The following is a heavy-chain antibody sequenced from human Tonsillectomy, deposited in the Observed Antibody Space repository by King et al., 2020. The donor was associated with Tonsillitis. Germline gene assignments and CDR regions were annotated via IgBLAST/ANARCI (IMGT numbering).Heavy chain of an antibody. CDR3: TKDPDYYDSSTS. Sequence: QLVQSGGALVQPGRSLRLSCAASGFSFDDYAMHWVRQAPGKGLEWVSGISWNSGTIGFVDSVKGRFTISRDNAKNFLYLQMNSLRAEDTALYYCTKDPDYYDSSTSWGQGTLVTVSS. J-gene: IGHJ4*02. V-gene: IGHV3-9*01. CDR2: ISWNSGTI. D-gene: IGHD3-22*01. CDR1: GFSFDDYA.